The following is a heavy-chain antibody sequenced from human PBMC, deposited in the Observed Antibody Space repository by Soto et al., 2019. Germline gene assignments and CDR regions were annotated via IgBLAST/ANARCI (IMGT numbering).Heavy chain of an antibody. CDR3: ASFYYDSSGYPGSNWFDP. J-gene: IGHJ5*02. CDR1: GGSFSGYY. V-gene: IGHV4-34*01. D-gene: IGHD3-22*01. CDR2: INHSGST. Sequence: PSETLSLTCAVYGGSFSGYYWSWIRQPPGKGLEWIGEINHSGSTNYNPSLKSRVTISVDTSKNQFSLKLSSVTAADTAVYYCASFYYDSSGYPGSNWFDPWGQGTLVTVSS.